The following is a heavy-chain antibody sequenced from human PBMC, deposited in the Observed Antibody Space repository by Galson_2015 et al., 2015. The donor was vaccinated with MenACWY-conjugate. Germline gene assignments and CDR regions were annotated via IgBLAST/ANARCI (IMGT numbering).Heavy chain of an antibody. CDR3: ARGHYGLDA. J-gene: IGHJ6*02. CDR1: GFTFRNDW. CDR2: IKKGGSEK. Sequence: SLRLSCAASGFTFRNDWMTWVRQAPGKGLEWVASIKKGGSEKYYVDSVKSRFTISRDNAKNSLYLEMNSLRVEGTAVYSCARGHYGLDAWGQAPPVTASS. V-gene: IGHV3-7*03.